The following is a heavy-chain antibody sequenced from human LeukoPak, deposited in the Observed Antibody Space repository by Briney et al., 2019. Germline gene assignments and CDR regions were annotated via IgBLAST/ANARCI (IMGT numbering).Heavy chain of an antibody. J-gene: IGHJ4*02. CDR3: AARMAVAGFDY. CDR1: GFTFSSYG. V-gene: IGHV3-30*03. D-gene: IGHD6-19*01. CDR2: ISYDGSNK. Sequence: QPGRSLRLSCAASGFTFSSYGMHWVRQAPGKGLEWVAVISYDGSNKYYADSVKGRFTISRDNSKNTLYLQMNSLRAEDTAVYYCAARMAVAGFDYWGQGTLVTVSS.